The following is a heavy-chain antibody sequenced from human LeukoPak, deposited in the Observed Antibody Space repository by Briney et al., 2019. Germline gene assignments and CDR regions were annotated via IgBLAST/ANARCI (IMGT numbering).Heavy chain of an antibody. V-gene: IGHV3-64*02. D-gene: IGHD4-17*01. CDR2: ISSNGGST. CDR1: GFTFSSYA. Sequence: GGSLRLSCAASGFTFSSYAMHWVRRAPGKGLEYVSAISSNGGSTYYADSVKGRFTISRDNSKNTLYLQMGSLRAEDMAAYYCARESTVTHSFDYWGQGTLVTVSS. CDR3: ARESTVTHSFDY. J-gene: IGHJ4*02.